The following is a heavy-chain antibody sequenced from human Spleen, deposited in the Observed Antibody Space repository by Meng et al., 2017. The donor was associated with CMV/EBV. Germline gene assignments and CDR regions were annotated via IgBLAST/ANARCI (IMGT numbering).Heavy chain of an antibody. Sequence: QLEPLGAVRLKPSETLSLTCTVYGDSFSGYYWSWIRQPPGKGLQWIGEINHSGSTNYNPSLKSRVTISVDTSKNQFSLKLSSVTAADTAVYCCARENYYDSSGWYFDYWGQGTLVTVSS. J-gene: IGHJ4*02. CDR3: ARENYYDSSGWYFDY. CDR1: GDSFSGYY. CDR2: INHSGST. V-gene: IGHV4-34*02. D-gene: IGHD3-22*01.